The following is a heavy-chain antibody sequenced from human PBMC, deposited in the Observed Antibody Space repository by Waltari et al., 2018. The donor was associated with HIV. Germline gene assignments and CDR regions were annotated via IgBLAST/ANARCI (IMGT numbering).Heavy chain of an antibody. V-gene: IGHV4-59*01. CDR1: GGSISSYF. D-gene: IGHD2-2*01. CDR2: IYYTGST. CDR3: ARGLGYCSSTSCSNWYFDL. J-gene: IGHJ2*01. Sequence: QVHLQASGPGLVKPSETLSLTCTVSGGSISSYFWSWIRQSPGKGLEWIGYIYYTGSTNYNPSLKSRVTMSVDTSKNRFSLRLNSVTAADTAVYYCARGLGYCSSTSCSNWYFDLWGRGTLVTVSS.